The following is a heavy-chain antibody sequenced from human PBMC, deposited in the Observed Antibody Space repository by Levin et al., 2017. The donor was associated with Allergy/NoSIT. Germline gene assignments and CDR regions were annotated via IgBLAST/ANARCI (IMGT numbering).Heavy chain of an antibody. J-gene: IGHJ4*02. CDR1: GFPFSSYA. Sequence: PGGSLRLSCAASGFPFSSYAMSWVRQAPGKGLEWVSAISYSGVSTYDADSVKGRFTISRDNSKNTLYLQMNSLRAEDTAVYYCAKDQHAAYYGSGSYYKPLFDYWGQGTLVTVSS. CDR3: AKDQHAAYYGSGSYYKPLFDY. CDR2: ISYSGVST. V-gene: IGHV3-23*01. D-gene: IGHD3-10*01.